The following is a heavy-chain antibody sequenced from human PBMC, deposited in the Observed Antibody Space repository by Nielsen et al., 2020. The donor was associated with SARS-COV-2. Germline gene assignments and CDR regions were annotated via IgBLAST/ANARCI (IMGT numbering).Heavy chain of an antibody. CDR2: IYDSGSI. Sequence: SETLSLTCIVSGGSISSYYWSWIRQPPGKGLEWIGNIYDSGSINYNPSLKSRVTISVDTSKNQFSLKLSSVTAADTAVYYCARGRSSWPYYYYGMDAWGQGTTVTVSS. V-gene: IGHV4-59*12. J-gene: IGHJ6*02. CDR1: GGSISSYY. CDR3: ARGRSSWPYYYYGMDA. D-gene: IGHD6-13*01.